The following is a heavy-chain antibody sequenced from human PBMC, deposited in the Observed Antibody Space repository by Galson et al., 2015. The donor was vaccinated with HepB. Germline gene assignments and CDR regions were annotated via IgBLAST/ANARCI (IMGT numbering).Heavy chain of an antibody. J-gene: IGHJ4*02. D-gene: IGHD3-22*01. CDR3: VKLGRPYYYDSSGYSPFDY. Sequence: SLRLSCAASGFTFSSYAMHWVRQAPGKGLENVSAISSNGGSTYYADSVKGRFTISRDNSKNTLYLQVSSLRAEDTAVYYCVKLGRPYYYDSSGYSPFDYWGQVTLVTVSS. CDR2: ISSNGGST. V-gene: IGHV3-64D*06. CDR1: GFTFSSYA.